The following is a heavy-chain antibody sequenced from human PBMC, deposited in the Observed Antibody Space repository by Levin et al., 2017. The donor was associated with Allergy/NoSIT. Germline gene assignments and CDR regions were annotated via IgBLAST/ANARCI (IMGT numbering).Heavy chain of an antibody. CDR1: GYTFTSYD. Sequence: GESLKISCKAFGYTFTSYDINWVRQATGQGLEWMGWMNPNSGNTGYAQTFQGRVTMTRNTSISTAYMELSSLRSEDTAVYYCAIIRHSSSWYRFDYYHYGMDVWGQGTTVTVSS. V-gene: IGHV1-8*01. D-gene: IGHD6-13*01. CDR3: AIIRHSSSWYRFDYYHYGMDV. J-gene: IGHJ6*02. CDR2: MNPNSGNT.